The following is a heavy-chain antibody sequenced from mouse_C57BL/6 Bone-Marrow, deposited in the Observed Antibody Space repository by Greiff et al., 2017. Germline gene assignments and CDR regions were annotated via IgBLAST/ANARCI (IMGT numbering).Heavy chain of an antibody. CDR3: ARGAY. J-gene: IGHJ3*01. CDR1: GYAFSSYW. V-gene: IGHV1-80*01. CDR2: IFPGDGDT. Sequence: VQLVESGAELVKPGASVKISCKASGYAFSSYWMNWVKQRPGKGLEWIGQIFPGDGDTNYNGKLKGKATLTSHKSSSTAYMQLSSLTSEDAAVYFCARGAYWGQGTLVTVSA.